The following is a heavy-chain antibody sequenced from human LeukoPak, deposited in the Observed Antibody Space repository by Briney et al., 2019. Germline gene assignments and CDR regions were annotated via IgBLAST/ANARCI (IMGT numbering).Heavy chain of an antibody. CDR3: ARDAGYCSGGSCHYFDY. D-gene: IGHD2-15*01. CDR2: ISSSSSSYI. Sequence: PGGSLRLSCAASGFTFSSYSMNWVRQAPGKGLEWVSSISSSSSSYIYYADSVKGRFTISRDNAKNSLYLQMNSLRAEDTAVYYCARDAGYCSGGSCHYFDYWGQGTLVTVSS. J-gene: IGHJ4*02. CDR1: GFTFSSYS. V-gene: IGHV3-21*01.